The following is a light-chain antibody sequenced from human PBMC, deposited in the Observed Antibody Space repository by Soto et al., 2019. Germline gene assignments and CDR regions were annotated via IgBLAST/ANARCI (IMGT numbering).Light chain of an antibody. J-gene: IGKJ4*01. CDR1: QSGLYRSNNKNY. CDR3: QQYYTTLALT. Sequence: IVMTQSPDSLAVSLGARATIKCRSSQSGLYRSNNKNYLAWYQQKPGQPPKMRIYWASTRESGVPARFSGSGAGTDFTLTMSRVQAEDVAIYYCQQYYTTLALTVGGGNKVEIK. CDR2: WAS. V-gene: IGKV4-1*01.